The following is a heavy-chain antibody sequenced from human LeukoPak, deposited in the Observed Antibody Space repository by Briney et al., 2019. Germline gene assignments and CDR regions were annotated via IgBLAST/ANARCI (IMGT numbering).Heavy chain of an antibody. CDR3: ARDRGGAYTFDN. D-gene: IGHD2-21*01. CDR2: IYSTGST. V-gene: IGHV4-4*07. CDR1: GGSISSYY. Sequence: SETLSLTCTVSGGSISSYYWSWIRQPADKGLEWIGRIYSTGSTNYNPSLKGRVTISVDTSNNQFSLSLRSVTAADTAIYYCARDRGGAYTFDNWGQGALVTVSS. J-gene: IGHJ4*02.